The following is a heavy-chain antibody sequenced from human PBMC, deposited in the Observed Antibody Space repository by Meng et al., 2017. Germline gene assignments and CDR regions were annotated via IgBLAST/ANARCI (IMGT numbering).Heavy chain of an antibody. Sequence: GGSLRLSCAASGFTFDDYGMSWVRQAPGKGLEWVGRIKSKTDGGTTDYAAPVKGRFTISRDDSKNTLYLQMNSLKTEDTAVYYCTTGMYYYDSSGYITYYFDYWGQGTLVTVSS. CDR2: IKSKTDGGTT. J-gene: IGHJ4*02. D-gene: IGHD3-22*01. CDR1: GFTFDDYG. CDR3: TTGMYYYDSSGYITYYFDY. V-gene: IGHV3-15*01.